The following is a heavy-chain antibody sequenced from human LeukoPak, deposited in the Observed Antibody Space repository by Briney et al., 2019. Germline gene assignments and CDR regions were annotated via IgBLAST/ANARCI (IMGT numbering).Heavy chain of an antibody. J-gene: IGHJ4*02. V-gene: IGHV1-18*01. CDR1: GYTFTIYG. Sequence: ASVKVSCKASGYTFTIYGISWVRQAPGQGLEWMGWISAYNGNTNYAQKLQGRVTMTTDTSTSTAYMELRSLRSDDTAVYYCARVDQLLHINYFDYWGQGTLVTVSS. CDR3: ARVDQLLHINYFDY. CDR2: ISAYNGNT. D-gene: IGHD2-2*01.